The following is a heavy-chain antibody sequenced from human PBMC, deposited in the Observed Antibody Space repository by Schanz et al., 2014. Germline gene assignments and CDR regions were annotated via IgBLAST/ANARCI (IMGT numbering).Heavy chain of an antibody. V-gene: IGHV3-11*01. CDR3: AKDGPGGSGSYSADGGMDV. Sequence: VQLVESGGGVVQPGRSLRLSCTASGFPFSDYFMAWIRQPPGRGLEWVSYIGNGGVTIYYADSVKGRFTISRDNSKNSLFLQLNSLRAEDTAVYYCAKDGPGGSGSYSADGGMDVWGQGTTVTVSS. D-gene: IGHD3-10*01. CDR2: IGNGGVTI. J-gene: IGHJ6*02. CDR1: GFPFSDYF.